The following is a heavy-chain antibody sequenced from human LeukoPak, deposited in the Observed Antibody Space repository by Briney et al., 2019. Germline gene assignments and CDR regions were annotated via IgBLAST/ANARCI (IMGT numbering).Heavy chain of an antibody. CDR1: GGSISSHY. D-gene: IGHD3-22*01. J-gene: IGHJ6*02. Sequence: SETLSLTCTVSGGSISSHYWSWIRQPPGKGLEWIGYIYYSGSTNYNPSLKSRVTISVDTSRTQFSLKLSSVTAADTAVCYCARAGDSSGFHYYYYGMDVWGQGTTVTVSS. CDR2: IYYSGST. V-gene: IGHV4-59*11. CDR3: ARAGDSSGFHYYYYGMDV.